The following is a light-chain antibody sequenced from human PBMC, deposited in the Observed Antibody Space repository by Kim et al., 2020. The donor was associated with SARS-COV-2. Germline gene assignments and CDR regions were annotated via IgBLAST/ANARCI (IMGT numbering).Light chain of an antibody. V-gene: IGLV2-11*01. CDR1: SRDVGGYNY. CDR2: DVS. CDR3: CSYAGSYTWV. J-gene: IGLJ3*02. Sequence: GQSVTISCTGTSRDVGGYNYVSWCQHHPGKAPKLMIFDVSTRPSGVPDRFSASKSGNTAFLTISGLRAEDEADYYCCSYAGSYTWVFGGGTTLTVL.